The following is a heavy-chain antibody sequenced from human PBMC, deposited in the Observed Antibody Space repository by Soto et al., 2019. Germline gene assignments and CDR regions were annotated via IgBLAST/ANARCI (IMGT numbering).Heavy chain of an antibody. J-gene: IGHJ4*02. V-gene: IGHV3-48*02. CDR2: ISSSSSFI. CDR1: GFTFSSYS. D-gene: IGHD2-21*02. Sequence: EVQLVESGGGLVQPGGSLRLSCAASGFTFSSYSMNWVRQAPGKGLEWVSYISSSSSFIYYADSVKGRITISRDNAKNSMYLQMNSLRDEDTAVYYCARGPPGDCDGDCHPDYWGQGTLVTVSS. CDR3: ARGPPGDCDGDCHPDY.